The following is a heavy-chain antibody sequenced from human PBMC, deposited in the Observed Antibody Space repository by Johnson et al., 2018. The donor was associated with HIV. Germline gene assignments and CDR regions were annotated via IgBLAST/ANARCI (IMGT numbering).Heavy chain of an antibody. Sequence: VQLVESGGGVARPGGSLRLSCEGSGFIFDEYDMSWVRQTPGKGLEWVSGISWNGATPRSAASVKGRFTISRDHAKAFLYLQMNSLRAEDTALYYCARDTYYYDTSGYLTRPRAFDVWGQGTMVTVSS. CDR3: ARDTYYYDTSGYLTRPRAFDV. D-gene: IGHD3-22*01. CDR2: ISWNGATP. CDR1: GFIFDEYD. V-gene: IGHV3-20*04. J-gene: IGHJ3*01.